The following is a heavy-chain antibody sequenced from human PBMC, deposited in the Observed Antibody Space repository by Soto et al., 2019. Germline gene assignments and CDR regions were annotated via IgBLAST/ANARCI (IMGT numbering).Heavy chain of an antibody. CDR1: GFTFSSYA. CDR2: ISYDGSNK. D-gene: IGHD2-15*01. CDR3: ARDLDVVVVAGYFGMDV. Sequence: QVQLVESRGGVVQPGRSLRLSCAASGFTFSSYAMHWVRQAPGKGLEWVAVISYDGSNKYYADSVKGRFTISRDNSKNTLYLQMNSLRAEDTAVYYCARDLDVVVVAGYFGMDVWGQGTTVTVSS. V-gene: IGHV3-30-3*01. J-gene: IGHJ6*02.